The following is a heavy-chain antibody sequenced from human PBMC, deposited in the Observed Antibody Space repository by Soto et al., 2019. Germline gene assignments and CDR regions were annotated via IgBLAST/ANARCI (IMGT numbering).Heavy chain of an antibody. CDR1: GGSITSSSYY. J-gene: IGHJ5*02. D-gene: IGHD1-26*01. CDR3: ATQEVGGTYVYTFDP. V-gene: IGHV4-39*01. CDR2: IYYSGST. Sequence: PSETLSLTCTVSGGSITSSSYYWGWIRQPPGKGLEWIGSIYYSGSTYYNPSLKSRVTISVDTSKNQFSLKLSSVTAAGTAVYYCATQEVGGTYVYTFDPWGQGTLVTVSS.